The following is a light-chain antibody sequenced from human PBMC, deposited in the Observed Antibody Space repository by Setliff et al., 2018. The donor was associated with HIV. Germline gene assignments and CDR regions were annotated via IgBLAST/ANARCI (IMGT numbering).Light chain of an antibody. Sequence: QSALTQPASVSGSPGQSITISCTGTSSDVGGYNFVSWYQHHPGKAPKLIIYEVNNRPSGISYRFSGSKSGNTASLAISGLQSEDEADYYCAAWDDRLTGYVFGTGTKGTVL. CDR3: AAWDDRLTGYV. CDR1: SSDVGGYNF. V-gene: IGLV2-14*01. J-gene: IGLJ1*01. CDR2: EVN.